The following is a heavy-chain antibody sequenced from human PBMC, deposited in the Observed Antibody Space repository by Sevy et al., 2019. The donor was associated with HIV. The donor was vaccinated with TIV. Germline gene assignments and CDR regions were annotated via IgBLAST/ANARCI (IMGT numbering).Heavy chain of an antibody. CDR3: ATGLAVAVDY. J-gene: IGHJ4*02. CDR1: GGTFSSQA. V-gene: IGHV1-69*01. Sequence: ASVKVSCKASGGTFSSQAISWVRQAPGQGLEWMGGIFPIFSAATYAQKFQGRVGITADEATSTAYMELSSLRSEDTAVYYCATGLAVAVDYWGQGTLVTVSS. CDR2: IFPIFSAA. D-gene: IGHD6-19*01.